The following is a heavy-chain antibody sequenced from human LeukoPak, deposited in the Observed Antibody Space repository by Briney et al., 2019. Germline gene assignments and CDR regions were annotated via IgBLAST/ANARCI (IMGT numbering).Heavy chain of an antibody. CDR2: TYTSETT. D-gene: IGHD2-2*01. Sequence: PSETLSLTCTVSGASISSYYWSWIRQPPGKGLEWIGYTYTSETTNFNPALRSRVTISIDTSKNQVSLRLSSVTAADTALYYCARHRSPSSLSFFDIWGQGMLVIVSS. V-gene: IGHV4-4*09. J-gene: IGHJ4*02. CDR3: ARHRSPSSLSFFDI. CDR1: GASISSYY.